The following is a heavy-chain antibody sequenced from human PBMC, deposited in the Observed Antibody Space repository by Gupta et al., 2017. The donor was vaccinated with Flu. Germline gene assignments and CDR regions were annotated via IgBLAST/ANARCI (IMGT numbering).Heavy chain of an antibody. J-gene: IGHJ4*02. Sequence: GKGLEWVSLVSGSGGSTYYADSVKGRFTISRDNSKNTLYLQMTTLRAEDTAVYYCARTYCSTTSCYPYYFDYWGQGSLVTVSS. CDR2: VSGSGGST. CDR3: ARTYCSTTSCYPYYFDY. D-gene: IGHD2-2*01. V-gene: IGHV3-23*01.